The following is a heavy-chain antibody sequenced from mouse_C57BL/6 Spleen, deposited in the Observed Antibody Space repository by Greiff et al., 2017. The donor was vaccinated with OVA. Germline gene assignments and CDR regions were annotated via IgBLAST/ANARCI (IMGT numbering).Heavy chain of an antibody. CDR2: IDPSDSET. V-gene: IGHV1-52*01. CDR3: ARWDLDYAMDY. CDR1: GYTFTSYW. D-gene: IGHD4-1*01. Sequence: VKLQQPGAELVRPGSSVKLSCKASGYTFTSYWMHWVKQRPIQGLEWIGNIDPSDSETHYNQKFKDKATLTVDKSSSTAYMQLSSLTSEDSAVYYCARWDLDYAMDYWGQGTSVTVSS. J-gene: IGHJ4*01.